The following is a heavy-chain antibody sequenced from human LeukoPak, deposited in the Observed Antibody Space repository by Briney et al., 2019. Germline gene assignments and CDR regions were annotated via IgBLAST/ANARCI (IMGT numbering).Heavy chain of an antibody. Sequence: GASVEVSCKASGYTFTDYYMHWVQQAPGKGLEWMGRVDPEDGETIYAEKFQGRVTITADTSTDTAYMELSSLRSEDTAVYYCATDLAHPSYYYYMDVWGKGTTVTVSS. CDR2: VDPEDGET. CDR3: ATDLAHPSYYYYMDV. CDR1: GYTFTDYY. J-gene: IGHJ6*03. V-gene: IGHV1-69-2*01.